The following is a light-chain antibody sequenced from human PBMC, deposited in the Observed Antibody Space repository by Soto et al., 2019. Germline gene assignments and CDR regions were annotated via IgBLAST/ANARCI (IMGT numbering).Light chain of an antibody. CDR2: DVT. CDR1: SSDVGKYNF. J-gene: IGLJ2*01. Sequence: QSALTQPPSASGSPGQSATISCTGASSDVGKYNFVSWYQQHPGKAPKPMIYDVTERPSGVPDRFSGSKSGNTASLTVSGLQAEDEADYYCTSYAGSSIPVVFGGGTKVTVL. V-gene: IGLV2-8*01. CDR3: TSYAGSSIPVV.